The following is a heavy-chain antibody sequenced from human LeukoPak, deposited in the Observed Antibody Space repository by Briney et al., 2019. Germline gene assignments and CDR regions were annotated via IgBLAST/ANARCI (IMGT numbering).Heavy chain of an antibody. D-gene: IGHD3-22*01. CDR3: ARDGYDSSGYYPPGDAFDI. CDR1: GFTFSSYS. J-gene: IGHJ3*02. Sequence: GGSLRLSCAASGFTFSSYSMNWVRQAPGKGLEGVSSISSSSSYIYYADSVKGRFTISRDNAKNSLYLQMNSLRAEDTAVYYCARDGYDSSGYYPPGDAFDIWGQGTMVTVSS. CDR2: ISSSSSYI. V-gene: IGHV3-21*01.